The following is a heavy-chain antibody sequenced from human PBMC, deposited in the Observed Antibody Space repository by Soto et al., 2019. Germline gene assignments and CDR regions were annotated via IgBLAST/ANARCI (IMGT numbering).Heavy chain of an antibody. CDR1: GFTFGDYA. V-gene: IGHV3-49*03. J-gene: IGHJ4*02. Sequence: GGSLRLSCAASGFTFGDYAMSWFRQAPGKGLEWLCFIKSKTYGGTIEYAASVKGRFTISRDDSKSIAYLQMNSLKSEDTAVYYWTRAVRAVDVTDYWGQGTMVTVSS. CDR3: TRAVRAVDVTDY. CDR2: IKSKTYGGTI. D-gene: IGHD6-19*01.